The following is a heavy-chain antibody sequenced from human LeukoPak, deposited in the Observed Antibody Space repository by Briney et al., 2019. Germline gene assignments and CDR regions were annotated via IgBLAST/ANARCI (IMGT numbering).Heavy chain of an antibody. Sequence: ASVKVSCKASGYTFTGYYMHWVRQAPGQGLEWMGWINPNSGGTNYAQKFQGRVTVTRDTSISTAYMELSRLRSDDTAVYYCARDEGDGYNCAYWGQGTLVTVSS. D-gene: IGHD5-24*01. CDR3: ARDEGDGYNCAY. CDR1: GYTFTGYY. CDR2: INPNSGGT. V-gene: IGHV1-2*02. J-gene: IGHJ4*02.